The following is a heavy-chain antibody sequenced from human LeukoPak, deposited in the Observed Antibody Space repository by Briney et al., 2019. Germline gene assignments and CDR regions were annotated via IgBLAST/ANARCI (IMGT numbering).Heavy chain of an antibody. D-gene: IGHD3-10*02. J-gene: IGHJ4*02. CDR2: IGGSGTPI. V-gene: IGHV3-48*04. Sequence: GGSLRLSCAASGFTFSSYAMSWVRQAPGKGLEWVSYIGGSGTPIFYAHSVKGRFTISRDNAKNSLYLQMNSLRAEDTAVYYCARFSCSGSYYIDYWGQGTQITVSS. CDR1: GFTFSSYA. CDR3: ARFSCSGSYYIDY.